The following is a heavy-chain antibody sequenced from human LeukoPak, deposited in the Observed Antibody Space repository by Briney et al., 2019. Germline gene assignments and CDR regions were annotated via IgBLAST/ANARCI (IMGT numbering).Heavy chain of an antibody. V-gene: IGHV5-51*01. D-gene: IGHD3-22*01. CDR1: GYIFTNYW. J-gene: IGHJ4*02. CDR3: VRGNHYDSSGRFDY. Sequence: RGESLKISCKGSGYIFTNYWIGWVRQMPGKGLEWMGIIYPGDSDTRYSPSFQGQVTISADKSISTAYLQWSSLKASDTAMYYCVRGNHYDSSGRFDYWGQGTLVTVSS. CDR2: IYPGDSDT.